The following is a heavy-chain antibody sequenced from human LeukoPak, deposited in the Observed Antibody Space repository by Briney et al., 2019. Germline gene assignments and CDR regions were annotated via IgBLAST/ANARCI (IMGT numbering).Heavy chain of an antibody. CDR3: ARDRAFLY. V-gene: IGHV4-59*01. CDR2: ISYSGST. CDR1: GGSISSYY. Sequence: SETLSLTCTVPGGSISSYYWSWIRQPPGKGPEWIGYISYSGSTNYNPSLKSPLTISVDKSKKQFSMNLSSVTAADTAVYYCARDRAFLYWGQGTLVTVSS. J-gene: IGHJ4*02. D-gene: IGHD3-10*01.